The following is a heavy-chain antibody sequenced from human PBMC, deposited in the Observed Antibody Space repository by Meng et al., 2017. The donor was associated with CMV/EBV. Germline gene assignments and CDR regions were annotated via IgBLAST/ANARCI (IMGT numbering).Heavy chain of an antibody. CDR3: ARDRGSSSWCINYYYGMDV. J-gene: IGHJ6*02. CDR2: ISSSSSYI. CDR1: GFTFSSYS. V-gene: IGHV3-21*01. D-gene: IGHD6-13*01. Sequence: GESLKISCAASGFTFSSYSMNWVRQAPGKGLEWVSSISSSSSYIYYADSVKGRFTISRDNAKNSLYLQMNSLRAEDTAVYYCARDRGSSSWCINYYYGMDVWGQGTTVTVSS.